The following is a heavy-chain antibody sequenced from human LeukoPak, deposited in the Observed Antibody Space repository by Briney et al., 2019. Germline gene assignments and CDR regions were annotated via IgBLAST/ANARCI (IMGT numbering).Heavy chain of an antibody. CDR1: GGTFSSCA. V-gene: IGHV1-69*05. J-gene: IGHJ6*03. CDR2: IIPIFGTA. Sequence: SVKVSCKASGGTFSSCAISWVRQAPGQGLEWMGGIIPIFGTANYAQKFQGRVTITTDESTSTAYMELSSLRSEDTAVYYCARHYDFWSGYYEELAYYYYMDVWGKGTTVTVSS. CDR3: ARHYDFWSGYYEELAYYYYMDV. D-gene: IGHD3-3*01.